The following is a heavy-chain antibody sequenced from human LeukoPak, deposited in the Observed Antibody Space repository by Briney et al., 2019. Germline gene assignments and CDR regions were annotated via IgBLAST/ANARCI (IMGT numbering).Heavy chain of an antibody. CDR3: ARVKEVPGHDFWSGHDY. Sequence: SETLSLTCTVSGGSIGNNAYYWGWIRRAPGKGLEWIGGMHYSGSTYYNPSLTSPVTISADTSKNHFSLKLSSVTAADTAVYYCARVKEVPGHDFWSGHDYWGQGTLVTVSS. V-gene: IGHV4-39*07. D-gene: IGHD3-3*01. J-gene: IGHJ4*02. CDR2: MHYSGST. CDR1: GGSIGNNAYY.